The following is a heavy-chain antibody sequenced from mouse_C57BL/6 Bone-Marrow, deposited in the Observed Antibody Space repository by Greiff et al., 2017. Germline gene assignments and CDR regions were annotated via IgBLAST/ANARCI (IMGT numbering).Heavy chain of an antibody. CDR2: IWSGGST. V-gene: IGHV2-2*01. CDR3: ARMGTTVVAGDYFDY. Sequence: QVQLQESGPGLVQPSQSLSITCTVSGFSLTSYCVHWVRQSPGKGLEWLGVIWSGGSTDYNAAFISRLSISKDNSKRQVFFKRNSLQADDTAIYYCARMGTTVVAGDYFDYWGQGTTLTVSS. CDR1: GFSLTSYC. J-gene: IGHJ2*01. D-gene: IGHD1-1*01.